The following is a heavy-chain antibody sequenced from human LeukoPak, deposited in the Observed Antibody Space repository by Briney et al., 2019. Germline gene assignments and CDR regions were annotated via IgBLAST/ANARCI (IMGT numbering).Heavy chain of an antibody. CDR1: GYTFTGYY. J-gene: IGHJ6*03. Sequence: ASVKVSCKASGYTFTGYYMHWVRQAPGQGLEWMGWINPSSGGTNYAQKFQGRVTMTRDTSISTAYMELSRLRSDDTAVYYCARLTISSIAARHNYYYYMDVWGKGTTVTVSS. CDR3: ARLTISSIAARHNYYYYMDV. CDR2: INPSSGGT. D-gene: IGHD6-6*01. V-gene: IGHV1-2*02.